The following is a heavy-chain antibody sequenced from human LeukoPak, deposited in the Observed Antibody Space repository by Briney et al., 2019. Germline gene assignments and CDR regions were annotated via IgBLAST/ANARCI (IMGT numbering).Heavy chain of an antibody. CDR2: IIPVFGTA. CDR3: ARGYCSSTSCFLDY. D-gene: IGHD2-2*01. V-gene: IGHV1-69*05. CDR1: GATFTTYA. J-gene: IGHJ4*02. Sequence: EASVKVSCKASGATFTTYAIIWVRQAPGQGLEWMGGIIPVFGTANYAQRFQGRVTITTDESTSTAYMELTSLRSEDTAVYYCARGYCSSTSCFLDYWGQGTLVTVSS.